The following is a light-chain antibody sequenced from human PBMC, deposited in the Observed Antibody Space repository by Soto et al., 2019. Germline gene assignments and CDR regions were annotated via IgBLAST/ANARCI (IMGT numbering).Light chain of an antibody. Sequence: MTQSPSSLAAPAGGTSSVTCRASQTISTYLDWYQHKPGQAPTLLISATSTRDSGVPSRFSGSGSGTEFTLTITSLQPEDFATYYCQHSYTSPLTFGGGTKVDIK. J-gene: IGKJ4*01. CDR2: ATS. CDR3: QHSYTSPLT. V-gene: IGKV1-39*01. CDR1: QTISTY.